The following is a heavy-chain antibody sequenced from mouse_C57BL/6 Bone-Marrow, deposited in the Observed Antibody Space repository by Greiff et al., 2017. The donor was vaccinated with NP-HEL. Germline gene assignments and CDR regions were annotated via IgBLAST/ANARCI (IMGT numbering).Heavy chain of an antibody. CDR2: IDPEDGET. CDR1: GFNIKDYY. CDR3: ARIHYGNYVDY. Sequence: EVKLQQSGAELVKPGASVKLSCTASGFNIKDYYMHWVKQRTEQGLEWIGRIDPEDGETKYVPKFQGKATITADTSSNTAYLQLSSLTSEDTAVYYCARIHYGNYVDYWGQGTTLTVSS. V-gene: IGHV14-2*01. D-gene: IGHD2-1*01. J-gene: IGHJ2*01.